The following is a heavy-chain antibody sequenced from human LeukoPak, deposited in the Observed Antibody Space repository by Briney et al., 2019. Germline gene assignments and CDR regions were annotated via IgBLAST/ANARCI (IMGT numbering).Heavy chain of an antibody. CDR3: ASLTTGILIFDY. J-gene: IGHJ4*02. V-gene: IGHV4-31*03. D-gene: IGHD4-17*01. CDR1: TGSISSVGYY. CDR2: IYYSGST. Sequence: SETLSLTCTVSTGSISSVGYYCSSARQHRGKGRGWNGYIYYSGSTYYNPSRNSRVTISVDTSKNQFSLKLSSVTAADEDVYYCASLTTGILIFDYWGQGTLVTVSS.